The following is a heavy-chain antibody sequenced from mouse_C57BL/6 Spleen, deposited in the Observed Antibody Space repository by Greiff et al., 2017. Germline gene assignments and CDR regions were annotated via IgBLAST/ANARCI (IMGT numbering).Heavy chain of an antibody. CDR3: TRWWTMVTTGDYFDY. Sequence: VQLQQSGTVLARPGASVKMSCKTSGYTFTSYWMHWVKQRPGQGLEWIGAIYPGNSDTSYNQKFKGKAKLTAVTSASTAYMELSSLTNEDSAVYYCTRWWTMVTTGDYFDYWGQGTTLTVSS. V-gene: IGHV1-5*01. D-gene: IGHD2-2*01. CDR2: IYPGNSDT. J-gene: IGHJ2*01. CDR1: GYTFTSYW.